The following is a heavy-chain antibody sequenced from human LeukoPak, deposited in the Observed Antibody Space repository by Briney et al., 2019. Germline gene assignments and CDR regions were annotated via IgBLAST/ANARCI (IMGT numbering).Heavy chain of an antibody. CDR1: GFIFSGNA. D-gene: IGHD3-16*01. CDR2: IYSGGST. Sequence: PGGSLRLSCAASGFIFSGNAIHWVRQAPGKGLEWVSVIYSGGSTYYADSVKGRFTISRDNSKNTLYLQMNSLRAEDTAMYHCARRGGGRYFDYWGQGTLVTVSS. J-gene: IGHJ4*02. V-gene: IGHV3-53*01. CDR3: ARRGGGRYFDY.